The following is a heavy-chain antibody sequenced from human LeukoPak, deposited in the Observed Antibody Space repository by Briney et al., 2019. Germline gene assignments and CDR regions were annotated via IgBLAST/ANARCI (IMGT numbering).Heavy chain of an antibody. J-gene: IGHJ4*02. D-gene: IGHD3-10*01. CDR3: ATMVVGY. Sequence: GGSLRLSCAASGFTFSSYSMNWVRQAPGKGLEWVANIKQDGSEKFYVDSVKGRFTISRDNAKNSLYLQMNSLRAEDTAVYYCATMVVGYWGQGTLVTVSS. CDR2: IKQDGSEK. V-gene: IGHV3-7*01. CDR1: GFTFSSYS.